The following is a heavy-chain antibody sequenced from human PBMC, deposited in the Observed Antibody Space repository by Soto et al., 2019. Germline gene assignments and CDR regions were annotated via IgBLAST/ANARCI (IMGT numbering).Heavy chain of an antibody. J-gene: IGHJ5*02. D-gene: IGHD3-9*01. CDR3: ARDPPYDILTGYYNWFDP. CDR2: IYHSGST. CDR1: GYSISSGYY. Sequence: SETLSLTCTVSGYSISSGYYWGWIRQPPGKGLEWIGSIYHSGSTYYNPSLKSRVTISVDTSKNQFSLKLSSVTAADTAVYYCARDPPYDILTGYYNWFDPWGQGTLVTVSS. V-gene: IGHV4-38-2*02.